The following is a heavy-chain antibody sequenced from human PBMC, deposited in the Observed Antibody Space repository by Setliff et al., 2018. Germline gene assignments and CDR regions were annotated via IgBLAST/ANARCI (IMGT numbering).Heavy chain of an antibody. D-gene: IGHD3-3*01. Sequence: SETLSLTCTVSGGSISSYYWSWVRQPPGKGLEWIGEINHSGSTNYNPSLKSRVTISVDTSKNQFSLKLSSVTAADTAVYYCARRTEYYNFWSGYYDYWGQGTLVTVSS. J-gene: IGHJ4*02. CDR2: INHSGST. CDR3: ARRTEYYNFWSGYYDY. V-gene: IGHV4-34*01. CDR1: GGSISSYY.